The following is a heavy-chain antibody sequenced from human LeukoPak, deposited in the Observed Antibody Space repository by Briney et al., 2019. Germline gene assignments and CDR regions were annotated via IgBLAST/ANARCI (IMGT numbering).Heavy chain of an antibody. D-gene: IGHD3-10*01. V-gene: IGHV3-23*01. J-gene: IGHJ4*02. Sequence: GGSLRLSCAASGFTFSSYAMSWVRQAPGKGLEWVSTISGSGGSTYYADSVKGRFTISRDNSKNTLYLEVISLTAEDTAVYYCAKDDAWLRFGEWSQGTLVTVSS. CDR2: ISGSGGST. CDR1: GFTFSSYA. CDR3: AKDDAWLRFGE.